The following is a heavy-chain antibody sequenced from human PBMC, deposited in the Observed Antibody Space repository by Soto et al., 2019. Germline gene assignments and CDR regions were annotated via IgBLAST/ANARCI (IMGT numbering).Heavy chain of an antibody. CDR1: GGTFSSYA. D-gene: IGHD3-22*01. Sequence: SVKVPCKASGGTFSSYAISWVRQAPGQGLEWMGEIIPIFGTANYAQKLQGRVTITADESTSTAYMELSSLRSEDTAVYYCARESITMIVVVIVSYGMDVWGQGTTVTVSS. V-gene: IGHV1-69*13. J-gene: IGHJ6*02. CDR2: IIPIFGTA. CDR3: ARESITMIVVVIVSYGMDV.